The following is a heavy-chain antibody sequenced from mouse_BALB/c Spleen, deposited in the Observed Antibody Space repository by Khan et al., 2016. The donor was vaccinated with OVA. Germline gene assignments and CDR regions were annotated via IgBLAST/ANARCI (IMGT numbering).Heavy chain of an antibody. CDR2: ISSLAYSI. V-gene: IGHV5-15*02. CDR3: AGSWAMDY. J-gene: IGHJ4*01. CDR1: GFTFSDYG. Sequence: EVELVESGGGLVQPGGSRKLSCAASGFTFSDYGLAWVRQAPGKGPEWVAFISSLAYSIYYADTVTGRFTISRENAKKTLYLEMSSLRSEDTAMYYCAGSWAMDYWGRGTSVTVSS.